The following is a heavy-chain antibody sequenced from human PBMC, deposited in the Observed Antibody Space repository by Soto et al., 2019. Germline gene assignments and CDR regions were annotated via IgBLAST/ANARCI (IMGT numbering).Heavy chain of an antibody. CDR3: ARKGPVDTVMANFDY. CDR2: IYYSGST. J-gene: IGHJ4*02. V-gene: IGHV4-31*03. D-gene: IGHD5-18*01. Sequence: SETLSLTCTVSGGSISSGGYYWSWIRQHPGKGLEWIGYIYYSGSTYYNPSLKSRVTISVDTSKNQFSLKLSSVTAADTAVYYCARKGPVDTVMANFDYWGQGTLVTVSS. CDR1: GGSISSGGYY.